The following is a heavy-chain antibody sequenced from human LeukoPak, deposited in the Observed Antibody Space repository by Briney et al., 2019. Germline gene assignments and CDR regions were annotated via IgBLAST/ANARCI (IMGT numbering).Heavy chain of an antibody. CDR2: IIPIFGTA. CDR3: ARDSLAVAPRGGFDY. J-gene: IGHJ4*02. Sequence: ASVKVSCKASGGTFSSYAISWVRQAPGQGLEWMGGIIPIFGTANYAQKFQGRVTITADESTSTAYMELSSLRSEDTAVYYCARDSLAVAPRGGFDYWGQGTLVTVSS. V-gene: IGHV1-69*13. CDR1: GGTFSSYA. D-gene: IGHD6-19*01.